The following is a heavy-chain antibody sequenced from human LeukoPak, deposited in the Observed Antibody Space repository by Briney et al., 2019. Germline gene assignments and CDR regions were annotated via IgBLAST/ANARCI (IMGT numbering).Heavy chain of an antibody. Sequence: GGSLRLSCAASGFTFSSYWMSWVRQAPGKGLERVANIKQDGSEKYYVDSVKGRFTISRDNAKNSLYLQMNSLRAEDTAVYYCARDLVYYDSSGYYYDGAFDIWGQGTMVTVSS. D-gene: IGHD3-22*01. V-gene: IGHV3-7*01. J-gene: IGHJ3*02. CDR3: ARDLVYYDSSGYYYDGAFDI. CDR1: GFTFSSYW. CDR2: IKQDGSEK.